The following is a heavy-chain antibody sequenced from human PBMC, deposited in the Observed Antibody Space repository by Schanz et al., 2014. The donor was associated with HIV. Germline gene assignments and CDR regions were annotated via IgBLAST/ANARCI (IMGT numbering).Heavy chain of an antibody. CDR2: IWYDGTDK. V-gene: IGHV3-33*01. J-gene: IGHJ6*02. Sequence: QVQLVESGGGVVQPGRSLRLSCAASGFTFSSHGMHWVRQAPGKGLEWVAVIWYDGTDKYYAGSVKGRFTISRDNSQNTMYLQMNRLRAEDTAVYYCARGSWYSGGWYDDYNYYDVDVWGQGTTVVVSS. CDR3: ARGSWYSGGWYDDYNYYDVDV. D-gene: IGHD6-19*01. CDR1: GFTFSSHG.